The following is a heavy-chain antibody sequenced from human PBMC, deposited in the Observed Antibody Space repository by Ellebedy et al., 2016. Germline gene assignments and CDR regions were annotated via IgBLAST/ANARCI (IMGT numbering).Heavy chain of an antibody. CDR3: GRGNTIPGPEPLDY. V-gene: IGHV3-53*01. Sequence: GGSLRLSCAASGFTVSSSYVSWVRQAPGKGLEWVSMTSPGGTMLYADNVKGRFTISRDNSKNTVYLQMNSLRAEDTAVYFCGRGNTIPGPEPLDYWGQGTLVTVSS. J-gene: IGHJ4*02. D-gene: IGHD1-14*01. CDR2: TSPGGTM. CDR1: GFTVSSSY.